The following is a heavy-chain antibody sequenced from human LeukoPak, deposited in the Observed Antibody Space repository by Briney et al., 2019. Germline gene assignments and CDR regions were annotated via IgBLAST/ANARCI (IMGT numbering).Heavy chain of an antibody. CDR2: IIPIFGTA. V-gene: IGHV1-69*06. Sequence: GASVKVSCKASGGTFCSYAISWVRQAPGQGLEWMGGIIPIFGTANYAQKFQGRVTITADKSTSTAYMELSSLRFEDTAVYYCATGVKLYCSGGSCPNWFDPWGQGTLVTVSS. D-gene: IGHD2-15*01. CDR1: GGTFCSYA. J-gene: IGHJ5*02. CDR3: ATGVKLYCSGGSCPNWFDP.